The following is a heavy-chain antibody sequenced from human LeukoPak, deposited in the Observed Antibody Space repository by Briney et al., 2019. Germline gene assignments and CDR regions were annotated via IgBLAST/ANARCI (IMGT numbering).Heavy chain of an antibody. CDR2: IYYSGST. Sequence: SETLSLTCTVSGGSISTYYWSWIRQPPGKGLEWIGYIYYSGSTNYNPSLKSRVTISVDTSKNQFSLKLSSVTAADTAVYYCARCLHYGNNTTSCLELDYQGQGTLVTVSS. CDR3: ARCLHYGNNTTSCLELDY. V-gene: IGHV4-59*12. D-gene: IGHD2/OR15-2a*01. CDR1: GGSISTYY. J-gene: IGHJ4*02.